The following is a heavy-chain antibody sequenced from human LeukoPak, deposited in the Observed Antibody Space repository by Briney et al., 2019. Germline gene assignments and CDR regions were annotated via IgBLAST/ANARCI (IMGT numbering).Heavy chain of an antibody. Sequence: GGSLRLSCAASGFTFNSFAMSWVRQAPGRGLEWVSSISGSGGKTYYADSVKGRFTISRDNSKNTLYLQMNSLRAEDTAVYYCAKYVTYYYDSSGYLNYYFDYWGQGTLVTVSS. CDR1: GFTFNSFA. CDR3: AKYVTYYYDSSGYLNYYFDY. V-gene: IGHV3-23*01. CDR2: ISGSGGKT. D-gene: IGHD3-22*01. J-gene: IGHJ4*02.